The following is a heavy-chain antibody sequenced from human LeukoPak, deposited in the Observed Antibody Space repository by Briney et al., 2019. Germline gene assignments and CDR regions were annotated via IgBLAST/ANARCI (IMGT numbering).Heavy chain of an antibody. D-gene: IGHD1-1*01. CDR1: GGSFSGYY. J-gene: IGHJ3*02. Sequence: SETPSLTCAVYGGSFSGYYWSWIRQPPGKGLEWIGEINHSGSTNYNPSLKSRVTISVDTSKNQFSLKLSSVTAVDTAVYYCARDLGGNDAFDIWGQGTMVTVSS. CDR2: INHSGST. CDR3: ARDLGGNDAFDI. V-gene: IGHV4-34*01.